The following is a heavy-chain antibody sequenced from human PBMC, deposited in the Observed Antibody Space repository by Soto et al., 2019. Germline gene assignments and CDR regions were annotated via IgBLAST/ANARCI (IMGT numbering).Heavy chain of an antibody. Sequence: SETLSLTCTVSGGSISSYYWSWIRQPAGKGLEWIGRIYTSGSTNYNPSLKSRVTMSVDTSKNQFSLKLSSVTAADTAVYYCAREIRTYMSTYYYGMDVWGQGTTVIVSS. V-gene: IGHV4-4*07. CDR2: IYTSGST. D-gene: IGHD3-16*01. CDR1: GGSISSYY. J-gene: IGHJ6*02. CDR3: AREIRTYMSTYYYGMDV.